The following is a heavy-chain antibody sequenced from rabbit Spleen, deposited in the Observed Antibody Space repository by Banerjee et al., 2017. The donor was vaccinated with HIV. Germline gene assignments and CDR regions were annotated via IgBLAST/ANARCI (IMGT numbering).Heavy chain of an antibody. CDR2: IDTVGSGGA. D-gene: IGHD2-1*01. Sequence: QEQLEESGGDLVKPEGSLTLTCKASGFTLSRYWMCWVRQAPGKGLEWIACIDTVGSGGASYANWAKGRFTISKASSTTVTLQMASLTAADTATYFCARYGSNFGDYGLWGQGTLVTVS. CDR1: GFTLSRYW. V-gene: IGHV1S45*01. J-gene: IGHJ4*01. CDR3: ARYGSNFGDYGL.